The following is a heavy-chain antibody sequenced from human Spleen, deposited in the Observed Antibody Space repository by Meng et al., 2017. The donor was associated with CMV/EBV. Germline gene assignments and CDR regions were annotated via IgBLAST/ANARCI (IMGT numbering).Heavy chain of an antibody. V-gene: IGHV4-39*07. CDR1: GGSISSGGYY. J-gene: IGHJ6*02. Sequence: GSLRLSCTVSGGSISSGGYYWSWIRQHPGKGLEWIGSIYYSGSTYYNPSLKSRVTISVDTSKNQFSLKLSSVTAADTAVYYCARARYDFWSGYYDPYGMDVWGQGTTVTVSS. D-gene: IGHD3-3*01. CDR3: ARARYDFWSGYYDPYGMDV. CDR2: IYYSGST.